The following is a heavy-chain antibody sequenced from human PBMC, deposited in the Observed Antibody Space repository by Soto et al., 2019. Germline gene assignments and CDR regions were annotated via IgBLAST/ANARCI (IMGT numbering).Heavy chain of an antibody. V-gene: IGHV1-24*01. D-gene: IGHD4-17*01. Sequence: ASVNVSCKVSGYTLTELSMHWVRQAPGKGLEWMGGFDPEDGETIYAQKFQGRVTMTEDTSTDTAYMELSSLRSEDTAVYYCATDLRSFAVTTFDYWGQGTLVTVSS. CDR1: GYTLTELS. CDR3: ATDLRSFAVTTFDY. J-gene: IGHJ4*02. CDR2: FDPEDGET.